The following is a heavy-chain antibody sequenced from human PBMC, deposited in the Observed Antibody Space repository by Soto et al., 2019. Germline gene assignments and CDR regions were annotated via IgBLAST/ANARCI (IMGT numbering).Heavy chain of an antibody. CDR3: ARNDAYSWNYEFDWFDP. J-gene: IGHJ5*02. Sequence: HRQLQESGPGLVKPSETLSLTCTVSGGSISSSSYYWGWIGQPQGKGLEWIGSIYYSGSTYYNPSIKSRITISVDTSKDQFSLKLSSVTAADTAVYYCARNDAYSWNYEFDWFDPWGQGTLVTVYS. V-gene: IGHV4-39*01. CDR2: IYYSGST. CDR1: GGSISSSSYY. D-gene: IGHD1-7*01.